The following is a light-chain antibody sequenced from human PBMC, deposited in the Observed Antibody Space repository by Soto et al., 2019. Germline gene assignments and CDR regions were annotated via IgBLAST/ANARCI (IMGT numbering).Light chain of an antibody. Sequence: EIVLTRSPGPLSLSLSAGATSFGWASQNINSDYFAWYQQKPGQAPMLLIFGASTRATGIPDRFSGSGAGAYFNLTISRLEPADFGVYYCQQYGSSHTFGQGTRLEIK. CDR3: QQYGSSHT. CDR2: GAS. CDR1: QNINSDY. J-gene: IGKJ5*01. V-gene: IGKV3-20*01.